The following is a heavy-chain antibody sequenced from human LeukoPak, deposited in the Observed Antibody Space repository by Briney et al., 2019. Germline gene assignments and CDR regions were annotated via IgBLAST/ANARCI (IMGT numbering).Heavy chain of an antibody. D-gene: IGHD3-9*01. CDR3: ARVDRYDILTGYYGDDEDYYYYYMDV. J-gene: IGHJ6*03. Sequence: GGSLRPSCAASGFTVSSNYMSWVRQAPGKGLEWVSVIYSGGSTYYADSVKGRFTISRDNPKNTLYLQMNSLRSDDTAVYYCARVDRYDILTGYYGDDEDYYYYYMDVWGKGTAVTISS. CDR1: GFTVSSNY. CDR2: IYSGGST. V-gene: IGHV3-53*05.